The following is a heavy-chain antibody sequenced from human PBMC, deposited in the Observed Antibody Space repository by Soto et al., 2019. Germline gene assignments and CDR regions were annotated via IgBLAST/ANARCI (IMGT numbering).Heavy chain of an antibody. J-gene: IGHJ6*02. CDR2: IHHSGGT. CDR1: GGSITTRNW. D-gene: IGHD3-10*01. V-gene: IGHV4-4*02. Sequence: QVQLQESGPGLVKPSGTLSLTCAVSGGSITTRNWWSWVRQAPGKGLEWIGEIHHSGGTNYNPSLKSGMTISVDKSKNQVSLKLNSVTAADTAVYYCASVLTYYYCSGNDEGGMGVWGQGTTVTGSS. CDR3: ASVLTYYYCSGNDEGGMGV.